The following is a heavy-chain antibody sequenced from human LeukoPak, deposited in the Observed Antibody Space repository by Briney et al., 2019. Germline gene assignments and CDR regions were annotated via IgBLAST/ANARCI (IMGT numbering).Heavy chain of an antibody. Sequence: PVKVSRMASGGTFSSYAISWVRQAPGQGLEWMGGIIPIFGTANYAQKFQGRVTITADESTSTAYMELSSLRSEDTAVYYGASSCDGPLFDYWGQGTLVTVSS. CDR1: GGTFSSYA. J-gene: IGHJ4*02. D-gene: IGHD2-8*01. CDR2: IIPIFGTA. V-gene: IGHV1-69*01. CDR3: ASSCDGPLFDY.